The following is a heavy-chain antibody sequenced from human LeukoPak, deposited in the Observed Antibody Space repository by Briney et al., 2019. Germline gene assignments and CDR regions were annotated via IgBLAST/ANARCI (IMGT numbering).Heavy chain of an antibody. J-gene: IGHJ5*02. V-gene: IGHV3-7*03. CDR2: IDKDGSQK. Sequence: GGSLRLSCAASGFTFSQYWMSWFRQTPGKGLEWVAHIDKDGSQKNYVDSVKGRFSISRDNSKNSEYLQMNSLRAEDTAVYYCAKRWFGDRWGQGTLVTVSS. D-gene: IGHD3-10*01. CDR3: AKRWFGDR. CDR1: GFTFSQYW.